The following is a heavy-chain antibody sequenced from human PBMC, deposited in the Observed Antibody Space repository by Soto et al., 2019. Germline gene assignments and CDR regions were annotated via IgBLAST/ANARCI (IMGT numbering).Heavy chain of an antibody. CDR1: ELTVSRNY. D-gene: IGHD6-19*01. J-gene: IGHJ6*02. CDR2: IDRGGSR. V-gene: IGHV3-53*01. CDR3: AREIAVADPSGFYYYGMDV. Sequence: VGSLRLSCEASELTVSRNYMSWVRQAPGKGLEWVSVIDRGGSRYYADSVQGRFTISRDNAKNTLYLHMNSLRAEDTAVYYCAREIAVADPSGFYYYGMDVWGQGTMVTVSS.